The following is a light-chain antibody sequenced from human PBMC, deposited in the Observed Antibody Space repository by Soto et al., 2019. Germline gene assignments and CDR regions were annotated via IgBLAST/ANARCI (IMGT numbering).Light chain of an antibody. Sequence: DIQMTQSPSSLSASVGDRVTITCRASQSISSYLNWYQQKPGKAPKLLIYAASSSQSGVASRFSGSGSGTDFTHSIRSLRPEDFATYYCQQSYSTPLTFGGGPNVQI. CDR1: QSISSY. CDR2: AAS. V-gene: IGKV1-39*01. CDR3: QQSYSTPLT. J-gene: IGKJ4*02.